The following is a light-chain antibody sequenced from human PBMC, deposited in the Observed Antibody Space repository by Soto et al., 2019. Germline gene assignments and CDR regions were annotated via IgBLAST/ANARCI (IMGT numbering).Light chain of an antibody. J-gene: IGKJ5*01. Sequence: EIVLTHSPGTLSLYPWERATLSCRASQSVPRSYLAWYQQKPGQAPRLLIYGTSSRATGIPDRFGGSGSGTDFTLTISRLEPEDFAVFYCQQYGSSITFGQGTRLEIK. CDR1: QSVPRSY. CDR3: QQYGSSIT. V-gene: IGKV3-20*01. CDR2: GTS.